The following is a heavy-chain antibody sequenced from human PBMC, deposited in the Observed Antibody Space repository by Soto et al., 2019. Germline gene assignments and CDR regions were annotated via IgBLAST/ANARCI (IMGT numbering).Heavy chain of an antibody. CDR1: GGAFSRSA. V-gene: IGHV1-69*13. D-gene: IGHD3-22*01. Sequence: ASVKVSCKASGGAFSRSAINWVRQAPGQGLEWMGGIVPVFGKANYAQKFQGRVTITADESTSTGYMELRSLTSEDTAVYYCARDGTLYDSSAYYYVYWGQGTLVTVSS. J-gene: IGHJ4*02. CDR2: IVPVFGKA. CDR3: ARDGTLYDSSAYYYVY.